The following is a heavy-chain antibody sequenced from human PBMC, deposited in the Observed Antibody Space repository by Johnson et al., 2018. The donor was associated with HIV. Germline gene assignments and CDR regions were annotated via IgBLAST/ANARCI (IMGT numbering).Heavy chain of an antibody. Sequence: QVQLVESGGGLIQPGGSLRLSCAASGFTVSTNYMGWVRLAPGKGLEWVSYISSSGSTMYYADSVKGRFTISRDNAKNSLYLQMNSLRAEDTAVYYCARNGLIPAAKGVAFDIWGHGTTVTVSS. J-gene: IGHJ3*02. CDR2: ISSSGSTM. CDR3: ARNGLIPAAKGVAFDI. V-gene: IGHV3-11*01. D-gene: IGHD2-2*01. CDR1: GFTVSTNY.